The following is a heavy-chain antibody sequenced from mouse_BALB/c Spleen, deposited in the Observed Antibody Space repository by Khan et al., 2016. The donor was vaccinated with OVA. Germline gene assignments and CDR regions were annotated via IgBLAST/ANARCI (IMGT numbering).Heavy chain of an antibody. CDR1: GYTFTNYG. V-gene: IGHV9-1*02. D-gene: IGHD1-1*02. CDR2: INTYTGEP. Sequence: LVESGPELKKPGETVKISCKASGYTFTNYGMNWVKQAPGKGLKWMGWINTYTGEPTYADDFKGRFAFSLESSASTAYLQINNLKNEDMATYFCTSGGYWYFDAWGAGTTVTVSS. J-gene: IGHJ1*01. CDR3: TSGGYWYFDA.